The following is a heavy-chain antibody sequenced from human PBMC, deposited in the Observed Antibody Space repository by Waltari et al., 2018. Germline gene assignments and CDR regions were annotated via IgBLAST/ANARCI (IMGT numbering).Heavy chain of an antibody. CDR2: IYSGGST. J-gene: IGHJ4*02. CDR3: ARGTSGSWD. Sequence: VQLVESGGGVVQPGRSLRLSCAASGFTFSSYAMHWVRQAPGKGLEWVSVIYSGGSTYYADSVKGRFTISRDNSKNTLYLQMNSLRAEDTAVYYCARGTSGSWDWGQGTLVTVSS. D-gene: IGHD1-26*01. V-gene: IGHV3-66*01. CDR1: GFTFSSYA.